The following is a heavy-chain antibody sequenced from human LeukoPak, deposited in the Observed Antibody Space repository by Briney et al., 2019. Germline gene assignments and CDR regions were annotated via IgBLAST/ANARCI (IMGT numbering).Heavy chain of an antibody. CDR2: ISAYNGNT. V-gene: IGHV1-18*01. Sequence: ASVKVSCKASGYTFTSYGISWVRQAPGQGLEWMGWISAYNGNTNYAQKLQGRVTMTTDTSTSTAYMELRSLRSDDTVVYYCARGVAVAGTGYFQHWGQGTLVTVSS. J-gene: IGHJ1*01. CDR1: GYTFTSYG. D-gene: IGHD6-19*01. CDR3: ARGVAVAGTGYFQH.